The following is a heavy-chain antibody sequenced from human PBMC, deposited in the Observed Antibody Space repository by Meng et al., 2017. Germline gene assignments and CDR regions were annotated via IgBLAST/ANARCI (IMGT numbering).Heavy chain of an antibody. Sequence: GESLKISCAASGFTFSSYAMHWVRQAPGKGLEWVAVISYDGSNKYYADSVKGRFTISRDNSKNTLYLQMNSLRAEDTAVYYCARESLTLFDYWGQGTLVTDSS. CDR3: ARESLTLFDY. V-gene: IGHV3-30*04. CDR2: ISYDGSNK. CDR1: GFTFSSYA. J-gene: IGHJ4*02.